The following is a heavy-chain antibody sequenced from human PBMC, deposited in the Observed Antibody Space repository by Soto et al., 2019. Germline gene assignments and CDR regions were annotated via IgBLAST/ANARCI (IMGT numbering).Heavy chain of an antibody. Sequence: QVQLVQSGAEVKKPGSSVKVSCKASGGTFSNYAISWVRQAPGLGLEWMGGIIPFLGTPNYAQKFQDKITIIADESTSTAYMELSSLRSEDTAVYYCARGHYGSGNAPLYGMDVWGQGTTVTVSS. CDR3: ARGHYGSGNAPLYGMDV. CDR2: IIPFLGTP. V-gene: IGHV1-69*01. D-gene: IGHD3-10*01. CDR1: GGTFSNYA. J-gene: IGHJ6*02.